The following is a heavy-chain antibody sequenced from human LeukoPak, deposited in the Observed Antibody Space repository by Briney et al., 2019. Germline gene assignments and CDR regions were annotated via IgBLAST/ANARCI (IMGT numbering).Heavy chain of an antibody. V-gene: IGHV1-2*02. Sequence: ASVKVSCKASGYTFTGYYMHWVRQAPGQGLEWMGWINPNSGGTNYAQKFQGRVTMTRDTSISTAYMELSRLRSDDTAVYYCARVPTDYANWFDPWGQGTLVTVSS. J-gene: IGHJ5*02. CDR3: ARVPTDYANWFDP. CDR2: INPNSGGT. CDR1: GYTFTGYY. D-gene: IGHD4-17*01.